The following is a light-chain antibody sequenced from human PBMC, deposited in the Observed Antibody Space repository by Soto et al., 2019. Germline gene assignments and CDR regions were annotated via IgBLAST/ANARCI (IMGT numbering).Light chain of an antibody. J-gene: IGKJ1*01. Sequence: EIVLTQSPGTLSLSPGESATLSCRASQSVSSNFLAWYQQKPGQAPRLLIYGVSSRASGIPDRFFGSGSGRDFTLTINRMGSEQVTSYYCPQYKSYSWTFSQRTKGDIK. CDR3: PQYKSYSWT. V-gene: IGKV3-20*01. CDR2: GVS. CDR1: QSVSSNF.